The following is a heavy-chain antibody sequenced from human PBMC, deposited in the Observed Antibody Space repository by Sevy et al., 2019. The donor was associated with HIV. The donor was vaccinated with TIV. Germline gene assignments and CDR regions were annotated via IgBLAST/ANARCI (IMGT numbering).Heavy chain of an antibody. CDR2: VYNSGTT. D-gene: IGHD3-9*01. Sequence: SETLSLTCTVSGGSISSSSQFWAWIRQSPGKGLEWIGNVYNSGTTEYNPSLKSRITISVDTSKNKFSLKVTSVTAAETAVYYCARQLSYYDSLTGSQRGYWLDTWGHGNLVTVSS. J-gene: IGHJ5*01. CDR1: GGSISSSSQF. CDR3: ARQLSYYDSLTGSQRGYWLDT. V-gene: IGHV4-39*01.